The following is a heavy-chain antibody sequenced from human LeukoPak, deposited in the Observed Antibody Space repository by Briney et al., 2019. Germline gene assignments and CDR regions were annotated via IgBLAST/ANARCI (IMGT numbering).Heavy chain of an antibody. J-gene: IGHJ4*02. CDR3: ARRQLRGAFGY. Sequence: PSETLSLTCTVSGGSISSSSYYWGWIRQPPGKGLEWIGSIYYSGSTYYNPSLKSRVTISVDTSKNQFSLKLSSVTAADTAVYYCARRQLRGAFGYWGQGTLVTVSS. CDR2: IYYSGST. D-gene: IGHD1-26*01. CDR1: GGSISSSSYY. V-gene: IGHV4-39*07.